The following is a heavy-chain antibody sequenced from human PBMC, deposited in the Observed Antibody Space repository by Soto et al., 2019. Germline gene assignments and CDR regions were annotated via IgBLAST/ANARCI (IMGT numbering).Heavy chain of an antibody. CDR1: GFTFSSYS. D-gene: IGHD3-3*01. Sequence: PGGSLRLSCAASGFTFSSYSMNWVRQAPGKGLEWVSSISSSSSYIYYADSVKGRFTISRDNAKNSLYLQMNSLRAEDTAVYYCARASNVLRFLEWLLCEDAFDIWGQGTMVTVSS. CDR2: ISSSSSYI. CDR3: ARASNVLRFLEWLLCEDAFDI. V-gene: IGHV3-21*01. J-gene: IGHJ3*02.